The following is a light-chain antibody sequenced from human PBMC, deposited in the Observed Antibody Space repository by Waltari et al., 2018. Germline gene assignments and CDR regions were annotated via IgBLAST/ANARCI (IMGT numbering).Light chain of an antibody. CDR3: ASWDDSHYV. J-gene: IGLJ1*01. CDR2: RNN. CDR1: HSNLGSNS. Sequence: QSVLTQPPSASATPGQRVSISCSGSHSNLGSNSLYWYQQLPGTAPKLLIYRNNQRPSRVPDRFSASKYGTSASLAISELRSEDEGIYYCASWDDSHYVFGPGTTVSVL. V-gene: IGLV1-47*01.